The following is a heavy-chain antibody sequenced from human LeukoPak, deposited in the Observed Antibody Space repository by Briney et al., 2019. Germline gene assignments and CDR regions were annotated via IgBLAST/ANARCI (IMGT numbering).Heavy chain of an antibody. D-gene: IGHD2-2*01. Sequence: KVSCXASGYXFTGYYIHWVRQAPGQGLEWMGRINPNSGGTNYAQKFQGRATMTRDTSISTAYMELSRLTSDDTATYYCARDDCSSRSCYSVDYWGQGTLVTVSS. V-gene: IGHV1-2*06. CDR3: ARDDCSSRSCYSVDY. CDR2: INPNSGGT. CDR1: GYXFTGYY. J-gene: IGHJ4*02.